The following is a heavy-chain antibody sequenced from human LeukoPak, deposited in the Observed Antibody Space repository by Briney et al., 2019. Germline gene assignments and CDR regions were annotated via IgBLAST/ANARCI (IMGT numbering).Heavy chain of an antibody. CDR2: INHSGST. D-gene: IGHD3-10*01. CDR1: GGSFSGYY. J-gene: IGHJ6*03. CDR3: ASAMVQVAYFYYKDV. V-gene: IGHV4-34*01. Sequence: SETLSLTCAVYGGSFSGYYWSWIRQPPGKGLEWIGEINHSGSTNYNPSLKSRVTISLDTSKNQFSLKLSSVTAADTAVYYCASAMVQVAYFYYKDVRGKGTTVIVSS.